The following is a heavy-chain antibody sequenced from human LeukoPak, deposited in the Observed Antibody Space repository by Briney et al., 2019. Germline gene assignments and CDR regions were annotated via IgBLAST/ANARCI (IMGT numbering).Heavy chain of an antibody. CDR2: IRSKAYGGTT. J-gene: IGHJ4*02. V-gene: IGHV3-49*04. Sequence: GGSLRLSCTASGFTFGDYAMSWVRQAPGKGLEWVGFIRSKAYGGTTEYAASVQGRFTISSDDSKSIAYLQMNSLKTEDTAVYYCTRDEAYYYDSSGSLAHFDYWGQGTLVTVSS. D-gene: IGHD3-22*01. CDR1: GFTFGDYA. CDR3: TRDEAYYYDSSGSLAHFDY.